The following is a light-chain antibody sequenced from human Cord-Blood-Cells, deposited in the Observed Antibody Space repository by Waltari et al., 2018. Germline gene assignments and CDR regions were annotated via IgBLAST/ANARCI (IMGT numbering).Light chain of an antibody. V-gene: IGKV3-15*01. J-gene: IGKJ4*01. CDR2: GAS. Sequence: EIVMTQSPATLPVSTGERASLSCRASQSVSSKLAWYQQKPGQAPRLLIYGASTRATGIPARFSGRGSGTEFTLTISSLQSEDFAVYYCQQYNNWPLPFGGGTKVEIK. CDR3: QQYNNWPLP. CDR1: QSVSSK.